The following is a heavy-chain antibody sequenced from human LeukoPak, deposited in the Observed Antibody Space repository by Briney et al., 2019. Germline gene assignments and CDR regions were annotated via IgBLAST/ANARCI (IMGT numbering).Heavy chain of an antibody. D-gene: IGHD3-16*02. J-gene: IGHJ6*03. CDR2: IRSKADGGTT. CDR3: TRDTIAPYRTLDYYYYYMDV. CDR1: GVTFGDYA. Sequence: GGSLRLSCTASGVTFGDYAMSWVRQAPGKGLEWVGFIRSKADGGTTEYAASVNGRFTISRDDSKSIAYLQMNSLKTEDTAVYYCTRDTIAPYRTLDYYYYYMDVWGKGNTVTASS. V-gene: IGHV3-49*04.